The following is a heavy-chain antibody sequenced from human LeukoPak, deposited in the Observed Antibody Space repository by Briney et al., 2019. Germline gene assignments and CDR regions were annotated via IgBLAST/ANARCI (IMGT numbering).Heavy chain of an antibody. D-gene: IGHD1-26*01. CDR2: IWYDGSNK. V-gene: IGHV3-33*06. J-gene: IGHJ4*02. CDR3: AKEYSGSYHHPFDY. CDR1: GFTFSSYG. Sequence: GGSLRLSCAASGFTFSSYGMHWVRQAPGKGLEWVAVIWYDGSNKYYADSVKGRFTISRDNSKSTLYLQMNSLRAEDTAVYYCAKEYSGSYHHPFDYWGQGTLVTVSS.